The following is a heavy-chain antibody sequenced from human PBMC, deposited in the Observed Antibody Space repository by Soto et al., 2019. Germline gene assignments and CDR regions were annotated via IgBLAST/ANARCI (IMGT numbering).Heavy chain of an antibody. CDR3: ARDSDFWSAPRDWFDP. D-gene: IGHD3-3*01. Sequence: QVQLVQSGAEVKKPGASVKVSCKASGYTFTSYGISWVRQAPGQGLEWMGWISAYNGNTNYAQKLQGRVTMTTDTSTSTADMELSSLRSDDTAVYYCARDSDFWSAPRDWFDPWGQGTLVTVSS. J-gene: IGHJ5*02. V-gene: IGHV1-18*01. CDR2: ISAYNGNT. CDR1: GYTFTSYG.